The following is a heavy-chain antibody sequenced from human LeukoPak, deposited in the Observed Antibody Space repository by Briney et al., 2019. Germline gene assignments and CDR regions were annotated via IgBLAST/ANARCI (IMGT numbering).Heavy chain of an antibody. CDR1: GGSISSYY. D-gene: IGHD5-18*01. V-gene: IGHV4-59*01. Sequence: SETLSLTCTVSGGSISSYYWSWIRQPPGKGLEWIGYIYSSGSINYNPSLKSRVTISADTSKNQFSLKLSSVTAADTAAYYCARRRLHSSGYFDYWGQGTLVTVSS. J-gene: IGHJ4*02. CDR3: ARRRLHSSGYFDY. CDR2: IYSSGSI.